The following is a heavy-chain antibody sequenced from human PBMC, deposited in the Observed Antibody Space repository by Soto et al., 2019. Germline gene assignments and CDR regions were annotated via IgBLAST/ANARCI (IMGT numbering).Heavy chain of an antibody. CDR1: GGSISGSY. J-gene: IGHJ4*02. CDR3: ARSVAVPGAHIDY. CDR2: VYYTGST. Sequence: SETLSLTCSVSGGSISGSYWSWIRQSPGKGLEWLGYVYYTGSTNYSPSLRSRVSISVDTSKNEFSLRLSSVTAADTAVYFCARSVAVPGAHIDYWGQGTQVSVSS. D-gene: IGHD6-19*01. V-gene: IGHV4-59*01.